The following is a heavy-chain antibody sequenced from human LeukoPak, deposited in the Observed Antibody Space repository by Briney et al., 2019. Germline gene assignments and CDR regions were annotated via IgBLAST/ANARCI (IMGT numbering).Heavy chain of an antibody. CDR3: ARGKSIAAAGHNWFDP. Sequence: GGSLRLSCAASGFTFSSYGMNWVRQAPGKGLEWVSYISSSSSTVYYADSVKGRFTISRDNAKNSLYLQMNSLRDEDTAVYYCARGKSIAAAGHNWFDPWGQGTLVTVSS. D-gene: IGHD6-13*01. J-gene: IGHJ5*02. CDR2: ISSSSSTV. CDR1: GFTFSSYG. V-gene: IGHV3-48*02.